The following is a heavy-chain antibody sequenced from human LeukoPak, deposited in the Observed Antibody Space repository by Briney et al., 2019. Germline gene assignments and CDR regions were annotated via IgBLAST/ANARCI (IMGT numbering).Heavy chain of an antibody. V-gene: IGHV1-69*04. CDR2: IIPILGIA. CDR3: ASASMVGIDDAFDI. D-gene: IGHD3-10*02. J-gene: IGHJ3*02. Sequence: SVKVSCKASGGTFSSYAISWVRQAPGQGLEWMGRIIPILGIANYAQKFQGRVTITADKSTSTAYMELSSLRSEDTAVYYCASASMVGIDDAFDIWGQGTMVTVSS. CDR1: GGTFSSYA.